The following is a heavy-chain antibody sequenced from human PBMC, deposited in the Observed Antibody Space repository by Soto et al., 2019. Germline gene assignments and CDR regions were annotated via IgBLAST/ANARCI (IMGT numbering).Heavy chain of an antibody. J-gene: IGHJ4*02. CDR1: GYTFTSYW. CDR3: ARSAGNASRFSEY. CDR2: IYPGDSDT. V-gene: IGHV5-51*01. Sequence: GESLKISCKGSGYTFTSYWIGWVRQMPGEGLEWLGVIYPGDSDTRYSPSFQGQVTISADKSINTAYLQWGSLKASDSAIYYCARSAGNASRFSEYWGQGTLVTVSS. D-gene: IGHD2-15*01.